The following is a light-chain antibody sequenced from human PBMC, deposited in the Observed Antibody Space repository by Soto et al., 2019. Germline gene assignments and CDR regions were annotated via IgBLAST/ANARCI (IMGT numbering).Light chain of an antibody. CDR1: SSNIGAGYD. CDR2: GNS. V-gene: IGLV1-40*01. Sequence: QSVLTQPPPVSGAPGQRVTISCTGSSSNIGAGYDVHWYQQLPGTVPKVLIYGNSNRPSGVPDRFSGSKSGTSASLAITGLQAEDEADYYCQSYDSSLSAVVFGGGTKLTVL. J-gene: IGLJ2*01. CDR3: QSYDSSLSAVV.